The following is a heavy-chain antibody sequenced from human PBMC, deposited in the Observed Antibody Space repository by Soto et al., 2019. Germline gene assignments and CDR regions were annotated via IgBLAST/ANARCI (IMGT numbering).Heavy chain of an antibody. CDR3: ATFGGITMVRGTNWFDP. CDR1: GGTFSSYA. D-gene: IGHD3-10*01. CDR2: IIPIFGTA. Sequence: SVKVSCKASGGTFSSYAISCVRQAPGQGLEWMGGIIPIFGTANYAQKFQGRVTITADESTSTAYMELSSLRSEDTAVYYCATFGGITMVRGTNWFDPWGQGTLVTVSS. J-gene: IGHJ5*02. V-gene: IGHV1-69*13.